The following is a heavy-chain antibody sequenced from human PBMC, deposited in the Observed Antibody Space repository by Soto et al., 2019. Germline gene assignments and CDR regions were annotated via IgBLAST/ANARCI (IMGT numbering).Heavy chain of an antibody. CDR1: GYSFTSYW. V-gene: IGHV5-51*01. CDR3: ARGSSSSPLNDAFDI. J-gene: IGHJ3*02. CDR2: IYPGDSET. Sequence: GESLKISCKGSGYSFTSYWIVWVRQMPGKGLEWMGIIYPGDSETRYSPSFQGQFTISADKYISTAYLQWSSLKASATSMYSCARGSSSSPLNDAFDIWGQGTMVTVSS. D-gene: IGHD6-6*01.